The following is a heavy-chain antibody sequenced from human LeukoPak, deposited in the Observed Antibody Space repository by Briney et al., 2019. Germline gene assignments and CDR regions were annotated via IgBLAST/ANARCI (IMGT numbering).Heavy chain of an antibody. CDR1: GFTFSSYE. CDR3: ARSGRGGAFDI. J-gene: IGHJ3*02. Sequence: GGSLRLSCEASGFTFSSYEMNWVRQAPGKGLVWVSRIYSDGRRTNYADSVKGRFTISGDNAKNTLYLQMNSLRAEDTAVYYCARSGRGGAFDIWGQGTMVTVSS. D-gene: IGHD1-26*01. V-gene: IGHV3-74*01. CDR2: IYSDGRRT.